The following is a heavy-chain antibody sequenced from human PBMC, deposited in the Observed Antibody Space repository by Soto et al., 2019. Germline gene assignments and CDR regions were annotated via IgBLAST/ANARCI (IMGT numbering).Heavy chain of an antibody. V-gene: IGHV1-2*04. CDR1: GYTFTGYY. D-gene: IGHD3-10*01. J-gene: IGHJ5*02. CDR2: INPNSGGT. CDR3: ARHVGDWTMVRENWFDP. Sequence: GASVKVSCKASGYTFTGYYMHWVRQAPGQGLEWMGWINPNSGGTNYAQKFQGWVTMTRDTSISTAYMELSRLRSDDTAVYYCARHVGDWTMVRENWFDPWGQGTLVTVS.